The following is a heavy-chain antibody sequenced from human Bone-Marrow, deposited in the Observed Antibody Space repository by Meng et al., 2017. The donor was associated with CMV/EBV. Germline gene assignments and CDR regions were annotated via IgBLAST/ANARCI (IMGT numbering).Heavy chain of an antibody. CDR2: IYYSGST. J-gene: IGHJ4*02. CDR1: GGSFSGYY. Sequence: SQTLSLTCAVYGGSFSGYYWGWIRQAPGKGLEWIGSIYYSGSTYYNPSLKSRVTISVDTSKNQFSLKLTSVTAADTAVYYCARDYSSGEIDYWGQGTLVTVSS. D-gene: IGHD6-19*01. V-gene: IGHV4-34*01. CDR3: ARDYSSGEIDY.